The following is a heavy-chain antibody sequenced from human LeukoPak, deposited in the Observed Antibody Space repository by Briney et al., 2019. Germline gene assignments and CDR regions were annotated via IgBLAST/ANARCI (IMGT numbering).Heavy chain of an antibody. CDR3: GRGPYCSGATCYSLYFDY. J-gene: IGHJ4*02. CDR1: GYTFITYG. Sequence: APLKVSCKASGYTFITYGISWVRQAPGQGLEWMGWISALNGDTKYSQKLQGRVTMTTDTSTSTAYMELSSLRSDDTAVYYCGRGPYCSGATCYSLYFDYWGQRTLVTASS. D-gene: IGHD2-15*01. CDR2: ISALNGDT. V-gene: IGHV1-18*01.